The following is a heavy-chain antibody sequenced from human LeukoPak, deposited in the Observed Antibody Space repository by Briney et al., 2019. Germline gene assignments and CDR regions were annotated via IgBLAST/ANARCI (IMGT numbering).Heavy chain of an antibody. Sequence: GASVKVSCKASGGSFISHAINWVRQAPGQGLEWMGGIIPIFGTANYAQKFQDRVTITAVESMTTVYMELSSLRSEDTAVYYCARGWLAETTVVTPYSYWGQGTLVTVSS. J-gene: IGHJ4*02. V-gene: IGHV1-69*13. D-gene: IGHD4-23*01. CDR3: ARGWLAETTVVTPYSY. CDR1: GGSFISHA. CDR2: IIPIFGTA.